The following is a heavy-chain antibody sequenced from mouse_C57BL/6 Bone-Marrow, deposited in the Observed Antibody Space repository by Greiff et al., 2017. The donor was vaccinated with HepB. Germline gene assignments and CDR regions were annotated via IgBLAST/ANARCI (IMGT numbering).Heavy chain of an antibody. CDR3: ARQARGYAMDY. CDR1: GFTFSDYY. J-gene: IGHJ4*01. Sequence: EVNVVESGGGLVQPGGSLKLSCAASGFTFSDYYMYWVRQTPEKRLEWVAYISNGGGSTYYPDTVKGRFTISRDNAKNTLYLQMSRLKSEDTAMYYGARQARGYAMDYWGQGTSVTVSS. CDR2: ISNGGGST. V-gene: IGHV5-12*01.